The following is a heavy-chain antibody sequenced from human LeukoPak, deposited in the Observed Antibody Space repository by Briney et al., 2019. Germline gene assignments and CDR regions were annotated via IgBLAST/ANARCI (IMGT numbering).Heavy chain of an antibody. V-gene: IGHV4-59*01. CDR3: ARDNDSSGCDY. Sequence: SETLSLTCTVSGGSISSYYWSWIRQPPGKGLEWIGYIYYSGSTNYNPSLKSRVTISVDTSKNQFSLKLSSVTAADTAVYYCARDNDSSGCDYWGQGTLVTVSS. D-gene: IGHD3-22*01. CDR1: GGSISSYY. J-gene: IGHJ4*02. CDR2: IYYSGST.